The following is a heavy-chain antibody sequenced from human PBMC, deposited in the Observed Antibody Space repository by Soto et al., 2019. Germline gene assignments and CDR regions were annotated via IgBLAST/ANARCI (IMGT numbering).Heavy chain of an antibody. D-gene: IGHD3-22*01. CDR1: GGTFSSYA. V-gene: IGHV1-69*13. J-gene: IGHJ5*02. Sequence: SVKVSCKASGGTFSSYAISWVRQAPGQGLEWMGGIIPIFGTANYAQKFQGRVTITADESTSTAYMELSSLRSEDTAVYYCARGHYDSSGYYYVRLDPWGQGTLVTVSS. CDR2: IIPIFGTA. CDR3: ARGHYDSSGYYYVRLDP.